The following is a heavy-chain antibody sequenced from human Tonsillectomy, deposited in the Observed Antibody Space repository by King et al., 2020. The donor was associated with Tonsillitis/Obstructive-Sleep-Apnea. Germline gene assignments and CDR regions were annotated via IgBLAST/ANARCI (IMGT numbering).Heavy chain of an antibody. D-gene: IGHD5-24*01. CDR3: AKDNRDGYTFIDY. Sequence: QLVQSGGGVVQPGRSLRLSCAASGFTFSTYGMHWVRQAPGKGLEWVALISYNGSNKYYADSVKGRFTISRDYSKKTLFLQMNSLRPEDTAVYYCAKDNRDGYTFIDYWGQGTLVTVSS. V-gene: IGHV3-30*18. J-gene: IGHJ4*02. CDR2: ISYNGSNK. CDR1: GFTFSTYG.